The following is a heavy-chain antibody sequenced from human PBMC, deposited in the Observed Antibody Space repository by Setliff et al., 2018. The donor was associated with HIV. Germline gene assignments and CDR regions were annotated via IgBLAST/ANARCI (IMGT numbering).Heavy chain of an antibody. CDR3: ATHGGWELLWGGEAYYYYGMDV. CDR2: INHSGST. D-gene: IGHD1-26*01. J-gene: IGHJ6*02. Sequence: PSETLSLTCAVSGYSISSGYYWVWIRQPPGKGLEWLGEINHSGSTNYNPSLKSRVTISVDTSKNQFSLKLSSVTAADTAVYYCATHGGWELLWGGEAYYYYGMDVWGQGTTVTVSS. V-gene: IGHV4-38-2*01. CDR1: GYSISSGYY.